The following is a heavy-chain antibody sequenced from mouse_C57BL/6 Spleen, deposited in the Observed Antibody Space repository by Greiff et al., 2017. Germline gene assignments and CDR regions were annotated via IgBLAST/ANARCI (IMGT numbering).Heavy chain of an antibody. J-gene: IGHJ3*01. CDR1: GFTFTDYY. D-gene: IGHD1-1*01. CDR3: ARSHYYGSSFFAY. CDR2: IRNKANGYTT. Sequence: EVMLVESGGGLVQPGGSLSLSCAASGFTFTDYYMSWVRQPPGKALEWLGFIRNKANGYTTEYSASVKGRFTISRDNSQSILYLQMNALRAEDSATYYCARSHYYGSSFFAYWGQGTLVTVSA. V-gene: IGHV7-3*01.